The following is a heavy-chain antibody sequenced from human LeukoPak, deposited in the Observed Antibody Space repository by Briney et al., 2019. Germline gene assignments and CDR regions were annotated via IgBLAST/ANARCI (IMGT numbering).Heavy chain of an antibody. CDR2: IIPIFGTA. D-gene: IGHD4-23*01. V-gene: IGHV1-69*13. J-gene: IGHJ4*02. Sequence: AASVKVSCKASGGTFSSYAISWVRQAPGQGLEWMGGIIPIFGTANYAQKFQGRVTITADESTSTAYMELSSLRSEDTAVYYCARDDSVGSFDYWGQGTLVTVSS. CDR1: GGTFSSYA. CDR3: ARDDSVGSFDY.